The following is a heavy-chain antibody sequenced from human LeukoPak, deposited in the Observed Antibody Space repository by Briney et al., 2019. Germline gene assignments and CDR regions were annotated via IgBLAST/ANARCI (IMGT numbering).Heavy chain of an antibody. Sequence: GGSLRLSCAASGFTFSSYNMNWVCQAPGKGLEWISYISSSSGTIYYADSVKGRFTISRDNAKNSLYLQMNSLRAEDTAVYYCARDFLWYSGKSDYWGQGTLVTVSS. J-gene: IGHJ4*02. CDR2: ISSSSGTI. CDR1: GFTFSSYN. D-gene: IGHD3-10*01. V-gene: IGHV3-48*04. CDR3: ARDFLWYSGKSDY.